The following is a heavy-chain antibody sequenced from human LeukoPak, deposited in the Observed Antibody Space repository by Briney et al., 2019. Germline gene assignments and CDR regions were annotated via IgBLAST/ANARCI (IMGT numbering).Heavy chain of an antibody. J-gene: IGHJ4*02. Sequence: PSRTLSLTCAVSGGSIGSGDYSWSWIRQPPGKGLEWIGYIYHSGSTYYNPSLKIRVTISVDRSKNQFSLKLSSVTAADTAVYYCARGGGGATTLWGWGQGTLVTVSS. V-gene: IGHV4-30-2*01. CDR3: ARGGGGATTLWG. CDR1: GGSIGSGDYS. CDR2: IYHSGST. D-gene: IGHD1-26*01.